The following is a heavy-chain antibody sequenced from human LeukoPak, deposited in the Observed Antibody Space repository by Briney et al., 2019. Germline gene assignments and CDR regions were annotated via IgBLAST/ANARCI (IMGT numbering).Heavy chain of an antibody. Sequence: PGGSLRLSCAASGFTFSHYAMSWVRQAPGKGLEWLSAISGSGGITYYADSVKGRFTISRDNSKNTLYLQMNSLRAEDTAVYYCAKSLGSVMVTANDYWGQGTLVTVSS. J-gene: IGHJ4*02. CDR3: AKSLGSVMVTANDY. D-gene: IGHD2-21*02. CDR2: ISGSGGIT. V-gene: IGHV3-23*01. CDR1: GFTFSHYA.